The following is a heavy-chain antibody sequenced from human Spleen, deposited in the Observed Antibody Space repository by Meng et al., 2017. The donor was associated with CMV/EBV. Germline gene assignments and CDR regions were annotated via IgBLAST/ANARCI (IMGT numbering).Heavy chain of an antibody. CDR2: INPNSGGT. J-gene: IGHJ4*02. V-gene: IGHV1-2*02. CDR3: ALLVDPKVVKAVRNTDY. D-gene: IGHD3-22*01. CDR1: GYTFADYH. Sequence: SVQVSCKASGYTFADYHIHWVRQAPGQGLEWMGWINPNSGGTRSAQRLQGRVTMTRDTSISTAYMELSGLRSDDTAVYYCALLVDPKVVKAVRNTDYWGQGTLVTVSS.